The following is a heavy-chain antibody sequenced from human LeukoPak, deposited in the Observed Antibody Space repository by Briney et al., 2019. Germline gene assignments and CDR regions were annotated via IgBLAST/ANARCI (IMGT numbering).Heavy chain of an antibody. J-gene: IGHJ4*02. D-gene: IGHD1-26*01. CDR2: IIPIFGTA. CDR3: ATPPEPLEWELPNY. CDR1: GGTFSSYA. Sequence: SVKVSCKASGGTFSSYAISWVRQAPGQGLEWMGGIIPIFGTANYAQKFQGRVTITADKSTSTAYMELSSLRSEDTAVYYCATPPEPLEWELPNYWGQGTLVTVSS. V-gene: IGHV1-69*06.